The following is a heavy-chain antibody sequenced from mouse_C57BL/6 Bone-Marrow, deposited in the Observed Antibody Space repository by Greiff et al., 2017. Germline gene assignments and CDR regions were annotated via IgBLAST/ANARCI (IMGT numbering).Heavy chain of an antibody. J-gene: IGHJ1*03. CDR3: ARSANLLLRFPRYFDV. V-gene: IGHV1-84*01. CDR2: IYPGSGNT. CDR1: GYTFTDYY. Sequence: QVQLKQSGPELVKPGASVKISCKASGYTFTDYYINWVKQRPGQGLEWIGWIYPGSGNTKYNEKFKGKATLTVDTSSSTAYMQLSSLTSEDSAVYFCARSANLLLRFPRYFDVWGTGTTVTVAS. D-gene: IGHD1-1*01.